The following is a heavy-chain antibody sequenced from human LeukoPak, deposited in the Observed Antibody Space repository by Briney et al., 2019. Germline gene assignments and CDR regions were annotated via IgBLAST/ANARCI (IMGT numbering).Heavy chain of an antibody. D-gene: IGHD3-22*01. CDR2: ISAYNGNT. J-gene: IGHJ4*02. CDR1: GYTLTELS. V-gene: IGHV1-18*01. CDR3: AGDSSGYYLYY. Sequence: ASVKVSCKVSGYTLTELSMHWVRQAPGQGLEWMGWISAYNGNTNYAQKLQGRVTMTTDTSTSTAYMELRSLRSDDTAVYYCAGDSSGYYLYYWGQGTLVTVSS.